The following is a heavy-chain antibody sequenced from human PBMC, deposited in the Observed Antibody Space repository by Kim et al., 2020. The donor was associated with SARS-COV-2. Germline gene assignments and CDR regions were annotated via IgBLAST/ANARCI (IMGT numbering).Heavy chain of an antibody. J-gene: IGHJ5*02. Sequence: KFQGRVTITADESTSTAYMELSSLRSEDTAVYYCARSRGTMVRGVNWFDPWGQGTLVTVSS. CDR3: ARSRGTMVRGVNWFDP. V-gene: IGHV1-69*01. D-gene: IGHD3-10*01.